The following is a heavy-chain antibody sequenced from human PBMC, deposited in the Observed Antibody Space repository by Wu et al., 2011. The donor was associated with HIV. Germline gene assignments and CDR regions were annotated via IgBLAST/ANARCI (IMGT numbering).Heavy chain of an antibody. J-gene: IGHJ6*02. CDR1: GGAFSSYA. D-gene: IGHD2-2*02. Sequence: QVQVVQSGAQVKKPGSSVKISCKATGGAFSSYAIAWVRQAPGQGLEWMGGIIPMFGTANYAQKLQGRVTITTDESTSTAYMELSSLRSDDTAVYYCARSRYPYYYYAVDVWGQGTTVTVSS. CDR3: ARSRYPYYYYAVDV. V-gene: IGHV1-69*05. CDR2: IIPMFGTA.